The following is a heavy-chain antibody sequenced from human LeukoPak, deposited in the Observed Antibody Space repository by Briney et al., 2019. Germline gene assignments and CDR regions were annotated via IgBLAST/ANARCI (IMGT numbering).Heavy chain of an antibody. CDR3: ARGSDSSTFRPCDS. CDR1: GFTFSNYW. J-gene: IGHJ5*01. Sequence: GGSLRLSCAASGFTFSNYWMTWVRQAPGKGLEWVANIKQDGSETYYLDSVKGRITISRDNSRNSLYLQMNSLRVEDTAVYYCARGSDSSTFRPCDSWGQGTLVTISS. CDR2: IKQDGSET. V-gene: IGHV3-7*01. D-gene: IGHD6-13*01.